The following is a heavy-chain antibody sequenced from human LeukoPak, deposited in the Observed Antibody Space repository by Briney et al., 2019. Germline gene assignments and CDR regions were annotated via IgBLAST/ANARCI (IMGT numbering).Heavy chain of an antibody. J-gene: IGHJ5*02. CDR2: IIPIFGTA. CDR1: GGTFSSYA. CDR3: AIAGYCSGGSCYHWFDP. V-gene: IGHV1-69*05. D-gene: IGHD2-15*01. Sequence: GASVKVSCTASGGTFSSYAISWVRQAPGQGLEWLGGIIPIFGTANYAPTFQGRVTTTTEETTSTACMALSSLRSQVTAGAYCAIAGYCSGGSCYHWFDPWGQGTLVTVSS.